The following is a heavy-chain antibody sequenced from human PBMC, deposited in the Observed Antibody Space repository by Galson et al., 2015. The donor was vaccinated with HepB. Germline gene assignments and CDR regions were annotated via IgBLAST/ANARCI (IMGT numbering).Heavy chain of an antibody. CDR1: GYTFTSYY. V-gene: IGHV1-46*01. CDR2: INPSGGST. J-gene: IGHJ4*02. D-gene: IGHD3-3*01. CDR3: ARDRPKYYDFWSGYYKGRALDY. Sequence: SVKVSCKASGYTFTSYYMHWVRQAPGQGLEWMGIINPSGGSTSYAQKFQGRVTMTRDTSTSTVYMELSSLRSEDTAVYYCARDRPKYYDFWSGYYKGRALDYWGQGTLVTVSS.